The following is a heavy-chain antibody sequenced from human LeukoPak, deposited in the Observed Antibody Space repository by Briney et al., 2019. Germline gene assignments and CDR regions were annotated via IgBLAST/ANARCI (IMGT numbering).Heavy chain of an antibody. Sequence: PGGSLRLSFAASGFTFSSYSMNWVRQAPGKGLVWLSRIEGDGTRTNYADSVRGRFTISRDNAKNTLYLQMNSLRDEDTAVYYCARGDTRYKKFQYWGQGTLVTVSS. V-gene: IGHV3-74*01. CDR2: IEGDGTRT. D-gene: IGHD3-9*01. J-gene: IGHJ1*01. CDR1: GFTFSSYS. CDR3: ARGDTRYKKFQY.